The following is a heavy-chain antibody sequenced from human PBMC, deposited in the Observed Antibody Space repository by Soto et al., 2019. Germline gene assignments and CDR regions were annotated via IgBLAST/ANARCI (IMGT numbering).Heavy chain of an antibody. CDR2: LFPGGTP. CDR3: ARTVSGFTYGSRQFYFDY. J-gene: IGHJ4*02. D-gene: IGHD3-10*01. CDR1: GDPITSYF. V-gene: IGHV4-4*07. Sequence: SETLSLTCTVSGDPITSYFWSWIRQPAGKGLEWIGHLFPGGTPSLNTSLESRVSMSIDTSKNQFSLTLTSVTAADTAMYYCARTVSGFTYGSRQFYFDYWGQGSLVTVSS.